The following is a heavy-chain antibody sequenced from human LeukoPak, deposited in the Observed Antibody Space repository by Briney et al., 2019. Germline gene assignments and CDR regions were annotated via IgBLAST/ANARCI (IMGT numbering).Heavy chain of an antibody. CDR2: ITPIVGTA. Sequence: GASVKVSRKASVGTFSRYAISWVRQAPGEGLEWMGGITPIVGTANYAQKLQGRVTITADESTSTAYMELRSLRSEDTAVYYCARDAAIYDSSSFYYLWWGQGTLVTVSS. D-gene: IGHD3-22*01. CDR3: ARDAAIYDSSSFYYLW. V-gene: IGHV1-69*13. CDR1: VGTFSRYA. J-gene: IGHJ4*02.